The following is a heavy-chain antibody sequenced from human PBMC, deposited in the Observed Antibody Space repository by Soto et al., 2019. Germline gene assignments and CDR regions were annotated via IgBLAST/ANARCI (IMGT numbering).Heavy chain of an antibody. CDR1: GGSLSSYY. CDR3: GSVRPSGYVLS. CDR2: VYFSGNT. D-gene: IGHD6-25*01. V-gene: IGHV4-59*01. Sequence: SETLSLTCTVSGGSLSSYYWAWIRQSPGKGLEWIGYVYFSGNTNYNPSLKSRVTISIDTSKNQFSLGLASVTAADTAFYYCGSVRPSGYVLSWGQGTLVTVSS. J-gene: IGHJ5*02.